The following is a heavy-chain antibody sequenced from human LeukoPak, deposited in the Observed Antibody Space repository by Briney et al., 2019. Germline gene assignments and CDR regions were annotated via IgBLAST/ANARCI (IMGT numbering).Heavy chain of an antibody. CDR2: MNPNSGNT. CDR3: ARGSWVRRHSDY. J-gene: IGHJ4*02. CDR1: GYTFTSYD. D-gene: IGHD5-12*01. Sequence: GASVKVSCKASGYTFTSYDINWVRQATGQGLEWMGWMNPNSGNTGYAQMFQGRVTMTRNTSISTAYMELSSLRSEDPAVYYCARGSWVRRHSDYWGQGTLVTVSS. V-gene: IGHV1-8*01.